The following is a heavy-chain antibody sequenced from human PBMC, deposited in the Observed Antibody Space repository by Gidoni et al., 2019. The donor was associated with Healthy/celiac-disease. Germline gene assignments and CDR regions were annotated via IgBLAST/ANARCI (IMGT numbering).Heavy chain of an antibody. D-gene: IGHD6-13*01. CDR2: ISGSGGST. CDR1: GFTFSSYA. J-gene: IGHJ4*02. CDR3: AKDVVYSSSWYWSYEEDYFDY. V-gene: IGHV3-23*04. Sequence: EVQLVESGGGLVQPGGSLRLSCAASGFTFSSYAMSWVRQAPGKGLEWVSAISGSGGSTYYADSVKGRFTISRDNSKNTLYLQMNSLRAEDTAVYYCAKDVVYSSSWYWSYEEDYFDYWGQGTLVTVSS.